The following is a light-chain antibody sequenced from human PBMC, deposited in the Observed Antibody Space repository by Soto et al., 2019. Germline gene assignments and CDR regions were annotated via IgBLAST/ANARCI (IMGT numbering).Light chain of an antibody. Sequence: EIVMTQSPATLSVSPGERATLSCRASQSVNRNLAWYQQKFGQAPRLLIYSTSSRATDIPDRFSGSGSGTDFTLTISRLEPEDFAVYYCQQYDSPIWTFGQGTKVEIK. CDR3: QQYDSPIWT. CDR2: STS. J-gene: IGKJ1*01. CDR1: QSVNRN. V-gene: IGKV3-20*01.